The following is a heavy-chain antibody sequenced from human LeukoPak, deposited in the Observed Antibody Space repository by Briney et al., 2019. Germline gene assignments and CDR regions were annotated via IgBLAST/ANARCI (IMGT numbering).Heavy chain of an antibody. CDR1: GYTFTNYA. V-gene: IGHV1-3*01. CDR2: INAGIGNT. Sequence: ASVKVSCKASGYTFTNYAIHWVRQAPGQRREWMGWINAGIGNTKYSQKFQDRVDITRDTSASTAYMELSSLRSEDTSVYYCARTQGVYYGGNFGAFDIWGQGTMVTVSS. CDR3: ARTQGVYYGGNFGAFDI. D-gene: IGHD4-23*01. J-gene: IGHJ3*02.